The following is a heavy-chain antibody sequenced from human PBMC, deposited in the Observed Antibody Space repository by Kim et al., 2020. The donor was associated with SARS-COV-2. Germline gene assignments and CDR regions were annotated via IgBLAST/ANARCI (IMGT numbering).Heavy chain of an antibody. CDR1: GFTFSDYY. CDR3: ARDWRSGRSYYYYYGMDV. Sequence: GGSLRLSCAASGFTFSDYYMSWIRQAPGKGLEWVSYISSSSSYTNYADSVKGRFTISRDNAKNSLYLQMNSLRAEDTAVYYCARDWRSGRSYYYYYGMDVWGQGTTVTVSS. J-gene: IGHJ6*02. D-gene: IGHD6-19*01. CDR2: ISSSSSYT. V-gene: IGHV3-11*06.